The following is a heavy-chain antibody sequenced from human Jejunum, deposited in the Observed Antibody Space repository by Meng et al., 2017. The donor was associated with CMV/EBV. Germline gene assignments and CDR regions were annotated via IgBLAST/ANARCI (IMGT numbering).Heavy chain of an antibody. CDR2: INHSGTT. V-gene: IGHV4-34*01. Sequence: QLQQWGAGLLKPSETLSLTWAVYGGSFSGYYWNWIRQPPGKGLEWIGEINHSGTTNYNPSLKSRVTISVDTSKNQFSLKLSSVTAADTAVYYCAVDIVPAMGPGTPLTTNYWGQGTLVTVSS. D-gene: IGHD5-12*01. J-gene: IGHJ4*02. CDR1: GGSFSGYY. CDR3: AVDIVPAMGPGTPLTTNY.